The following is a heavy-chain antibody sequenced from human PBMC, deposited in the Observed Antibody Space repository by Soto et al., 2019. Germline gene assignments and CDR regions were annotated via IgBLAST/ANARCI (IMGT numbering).Heavy chain of an antibody. CDR2: IIPIRGIA. CDR1: GGTFSSYT. D-gene: IGHD2-2*02. Sequence: QVQLVQSGAEVKKPGSSVKVSCKASGGTFSSYTISWVRQAPGQGLEWMGRIIPIRGIANYEQKLQGRVTITADKSTSTAFMYLSSLRSEDSAVYYCAMEYCSSTRCYRDYWGHGTLVTVSS. V-gene: IGHV1-69*02. CDR3: AMEYCSSTRCYRDY. J-gene: IGHJ4*01.